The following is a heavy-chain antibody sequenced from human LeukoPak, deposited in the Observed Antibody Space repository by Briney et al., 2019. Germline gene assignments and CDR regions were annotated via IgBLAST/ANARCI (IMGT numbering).Heavy chain of an antibody. Sequence: GGSLRLSCAASGFTVITNDMTWVRQAPGKGLEWVSVLYSDGNTKYADSVQGRFTISRDNSKNTLYLEMNILSPDDTAVYYCARGVEPLAANTLAYWGQGTLVTVSS. CDR2: LYSDGNT. CDR1: GFTVITND. J-gene: IGHJ4*02. CDR3: ARGVEPLAANTLAY. V-gene: IGHV3-53*01. D-gene: IGHD1-14*01.